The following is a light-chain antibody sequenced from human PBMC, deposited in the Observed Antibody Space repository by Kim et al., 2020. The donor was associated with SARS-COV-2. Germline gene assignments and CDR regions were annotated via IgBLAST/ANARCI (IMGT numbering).Light chain of an antibody. V-gene: IGLV3-19*01. CDR1: SLRSYY. J-gene: IGLJ3*02. CDR2: GKN. Sequence: ALGQTVRITCQGDSLRSYYASWYQQQPGQAPVLVLFGKNNRPSGIPDRFSGSKSGNTASLTITGAQAEDEADYYCNSRDSSGNHLVFGGGTQLTVL. CDR3: NSRDSSGNHLV.